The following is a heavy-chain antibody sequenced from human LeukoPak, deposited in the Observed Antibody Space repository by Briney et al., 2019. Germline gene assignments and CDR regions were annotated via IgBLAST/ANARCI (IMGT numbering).Heavy chain of an antibody. J-gene: IGHJ4*02. CDR1: GFTFSSYA. CDR2: ISGSGGST. Sequence: GGSLRLSCAASGFTFSSYAMSWVRQAPGKGLEWVSAISGSGGSTYYADSVKGRFTISRDNSKNTLYLQMNSLRAEDTAVYYCAKDISTRYCSGGSCDYWGQGTLVTVSS. CDR3: AKDISTRYCSGGSCDY. V-gene: IGHV3-23*01. D-gene: IGHD2-15*01.